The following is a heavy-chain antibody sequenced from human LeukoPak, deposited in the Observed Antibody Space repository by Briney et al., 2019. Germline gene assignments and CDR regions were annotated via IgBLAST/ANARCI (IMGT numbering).Heavy chain of an antibody. CDR1: GFTFSIYS. Sequence: AGGSLRLSCAVSGFTFSIYSMNWVRQAPGKGLEWVSYISSSSSTIHYADSVKGRFTISRDSAKNSLYLQMNSLRAEDTAVYYCARDLYGDYVFLDYWGQGTLVTVSS. V-gene: IGHV3-48*01. J-gene: IGHJ4*02. D-gene: IGHD4-17*01. CDR3: ARDLYGDYVFLDY. CDR2: ISSSSSTI.